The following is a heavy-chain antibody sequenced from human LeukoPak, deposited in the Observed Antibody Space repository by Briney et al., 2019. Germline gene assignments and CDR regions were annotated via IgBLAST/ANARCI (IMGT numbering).Heavy chain of an antibody. CDR3: ARHTIFGVVIIFDY. Sequence: SETLSLTCTVSGGSISSYYWSWIRQPPGKGLEWIGYIYYSGSTNYNPPLKSRVTISVDTSKNQFSLKLSSVTAADTAVYYCARHTIFGVVIIFDYWGQGTLVTVSS. V-gene: IGHV4-59*08. CDR2: IYYSGST. CDR1: GGSISSYY. J-gene: IGHJ4*02. D-gene: IGHD3-3*01.